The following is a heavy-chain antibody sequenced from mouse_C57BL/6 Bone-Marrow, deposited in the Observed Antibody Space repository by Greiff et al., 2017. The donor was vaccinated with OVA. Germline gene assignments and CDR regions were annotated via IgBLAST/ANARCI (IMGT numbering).Heavy chain of an antibody. D-gene: IGHD2-1*01. Sequence: VQLQQSGAELVMPGASVKLSCKASGYTFTSYWMHWVKQRPGQGLEWIGEIDPSDSYTNYNQKFKGKSTLTADKSSSTAYMQLSSLTSEDSAVYYCARKGLYYGNYVYAMDYWGQGTSVTVSS. CDR2: IDPSDSYT. CDR1: GYTFTSYW. CDR3: ARKGLYYGNYVYAMDY. J-gene: IGHJ4*01. V-gene: IGHV1-69*01.